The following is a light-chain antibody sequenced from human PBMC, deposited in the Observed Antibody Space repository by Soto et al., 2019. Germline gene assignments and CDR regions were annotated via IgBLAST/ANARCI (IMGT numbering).Light chain of an antibody. CDR2: DAY. V-gene: IGKV3-11*01. J-gene: IGKJ5*01. CDR3: QQRHMWPIT. Sequence: EIMLTQSPGTLYLTPGERATLSCRASQSFRGLLAWYQQKPGQAPRLLIYDAYNRATGIPPRFSGSGSGTDFTLTISSLEPEDSAVYYCQQRHMWPITFGQGTRLEIK. CDR1: QSFRGL.